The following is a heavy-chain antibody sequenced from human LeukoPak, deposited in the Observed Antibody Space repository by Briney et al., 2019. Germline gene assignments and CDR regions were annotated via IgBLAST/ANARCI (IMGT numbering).Heavy chain of an antibody. Sequence: GGSLRLSCTASGFTFGDYAMSWFRQAPGKGLEWVGFIRSKAYGGTTEYAASVKGRFTISRDNLKNIVFLQMNDLRTEDTAFYYCTRDSANYHFAYWGQGALVTVSS. D-gene: IGHD4/OR15-4a*01. J-gene: IGHJ4*02. CDR1: GFTFGDYA. CDR2: IRSKAYGGTT. V-gene: IGHV3-49*03. CDR3: TRDSANYHFAY.